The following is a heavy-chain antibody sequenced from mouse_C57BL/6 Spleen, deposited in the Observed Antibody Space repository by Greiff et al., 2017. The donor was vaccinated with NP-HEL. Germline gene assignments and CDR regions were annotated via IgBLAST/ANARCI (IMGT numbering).Heavy chain of an antibody. CDR3: SSDTTVVDSYAMDN. V-gene: IGHV1-81*01. Sequence: QVQLQQSGAELARPGASVKLSCKASGYTFTSYGISWVKQRTGQGLEWIGEIYPRSGNTYYNEKFKGKAKLTAVKSSSTTYVDLRSLTSENSAVYFCSSDTTVVDSYAMDNWGQGTSVTVAS. CDR2: IYPRSGNT. CDR1: GYTFTSYG. D-gene: IGHD1-1*01. J-gene: IGHJ4*01.